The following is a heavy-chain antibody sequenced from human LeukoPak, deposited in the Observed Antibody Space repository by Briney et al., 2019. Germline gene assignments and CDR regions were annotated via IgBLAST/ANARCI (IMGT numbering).Heavy chain of an antibody. Sequence: GGSLRLSCAASGVTFSSYAMNWVRQAPGKGPEWVAHINSADNVQYYTDSVRGRFTMSRDNAKDLLFLQMNSLRDDDTAVYYCARDTVNGPFVISLDLWGQGVLVTVSS. D-gene: IGHD2-8*01. CDR1: GVTFSSYA. V-gene: IGHV3-21*06. CDR2: INSADNVQ. CDR3: ARDTVNGPFVISLDL. J-gene: IGHJ5*02.